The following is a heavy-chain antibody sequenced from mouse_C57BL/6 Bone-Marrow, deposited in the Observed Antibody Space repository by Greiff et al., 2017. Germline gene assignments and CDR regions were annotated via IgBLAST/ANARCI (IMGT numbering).Heavy chain of an antibody. CDR1: GYSITSGYY. CDR3: ARGDYDGYWYFDV. D-gene: IGHD2-4*01. J-gene: IGHJ1*03. V-gene: IGHV3-6*01. CDR2: ISYDGSN. Sequence: EVKLMESGPGLVKPSQSLSLTCSVTGYSITSGYYWNWIRQFPGNKLEWMGYISYDGSNNSNPSLKNRISITRDTSKNQFFLKLNSVTTEDTATYYCARGDYDGYWYFDVWGTGTTVTVSS.